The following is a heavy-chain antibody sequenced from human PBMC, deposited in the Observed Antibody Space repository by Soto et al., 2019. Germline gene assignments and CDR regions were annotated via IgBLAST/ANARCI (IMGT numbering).Heavy chain of an antibody. Sequence: QVQLVQSGAEVKKPGSSVKVSCRASGATYSNSAISWGRQAPGQGLEWMGGIHPILGIPDYAHKFQGRVTITADESTNTVYMALGSLSSEDTALYFCARGGVDVVATSAFEYLGQGTLVTVSS. J-gene: IGHJ4*02. V-gene: IGHV1-69*10. CDR1: GATYSNSA. CDR3: ARGGVDVVATSAFEY. CDR2: IHPILGIP. D-gene: IGHD5-12*01.